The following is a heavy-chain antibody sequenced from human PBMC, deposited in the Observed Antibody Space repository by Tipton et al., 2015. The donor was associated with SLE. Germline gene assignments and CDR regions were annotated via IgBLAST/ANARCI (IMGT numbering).Heavy chain of an antibody. CDR3: ARRAEWLDLDAFDI. CDR1: GGSFSGYY. V-gene: IGHV4-34*01. Sequence: TLSLTCAVYGGSFSGYYWSWIRQPPGKGLQWIGEINHSGSTNYNPSLKSRVTISVDTSKNQFSLKLSTVTAADTAVYYCARRAEWLDLDAFDIWGQGTMVTVSS. D-gene: IGHD6-19*01. J-gene: IGHJ3*02. CDR2: INHSGST.